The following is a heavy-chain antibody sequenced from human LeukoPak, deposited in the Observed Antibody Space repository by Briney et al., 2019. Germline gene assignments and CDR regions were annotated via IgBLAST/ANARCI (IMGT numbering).Heavy chain of an antibody. CDR2: IYYSGST. CDR1: GGSISSSSYY. CDR3: ARVYYGDLTKRAGGGDY. V-gene: IGHV4-39*07. D-gene: IGHD4-17*01. J-gene: IGHJ4*02. Sequence: PSETLSLTCTVSGGSISSSSYYWGWIRQPPGKGLEWIGSIYYSGSTYYNPSLKSRVTISVDTSKNQFSLKLSSVTAADTAVYYCARVYYGDLTKRAGGGDYWGQGTLVTVSS.